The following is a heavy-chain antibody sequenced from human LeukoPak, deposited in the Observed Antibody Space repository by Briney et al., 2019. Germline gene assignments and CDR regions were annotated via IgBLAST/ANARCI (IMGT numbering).Heavy chain of an antibody. J-gene: IGHJ3*02. CDR2: INPRGDST. Sequence: ASVKVSCKASGYTFSSYFMHWVRQAPGQGLEWMGIINPRGDSTNYAQKFQGRVTMTRDTSISTAYMELSRLRSDDTAVYYCARDRYAFDIWGQGTMVTVSS. CDR1: GYTFSSYF. CDR3: ARDRYAFDI. V-gene: IGHV1-46*01.